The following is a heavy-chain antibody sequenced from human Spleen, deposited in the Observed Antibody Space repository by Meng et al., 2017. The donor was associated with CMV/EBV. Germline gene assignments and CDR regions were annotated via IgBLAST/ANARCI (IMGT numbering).Heavy chain of an antibody. Sequence: GESLKISCAASGFSFRTYWMSWVRQVPGKGLEWVANIKQDGSEKNYVDPVKGRFTISRDNAKHSVFLQMRSLRVEDMAVYYCARLGISSHWYRGYFFDYWGQGTLVTVSS. D-gene: IGHD3-9*01. CDR2: IKQDGSEK. V-gene: IGHV3-7*01. J-gene: IGHJ4*02. CDR1: GFSFRTYW. CDR3: ARLGISSHWYRGYFFDY.